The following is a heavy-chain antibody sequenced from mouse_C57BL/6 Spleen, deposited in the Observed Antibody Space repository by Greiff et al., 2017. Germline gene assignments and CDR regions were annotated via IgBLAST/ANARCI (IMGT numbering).Heavy chain of an antibody. V-gene: IGHV3-1*01. Sequence: VQLKESGPGMVKPSQSLSLTCTVTGYSITSGYDWHWIRHFPGNKLEWMGYISYSGSTNYNPSLKSRISITHDTSKNHFFLKLNSVTTEDTATYYCARDGSSRFAYWGQGTLVTVSA. CDR2: ISYSGST. D-gene: IGHD1-1*01. CDR3: ARDGSSRFAY. CDR1: GYSITSGYD. J-gene: IGHJ3*01.